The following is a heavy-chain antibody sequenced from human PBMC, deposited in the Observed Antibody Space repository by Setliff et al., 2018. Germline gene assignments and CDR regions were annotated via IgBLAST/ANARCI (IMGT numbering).Heavy chain of an antibody. Sequence: PSETLSLTCAVSGYSISSGYYWGWIRQPPGKGLEWIGYIYYSGNTYYNPSLKSRVTISVDTSKNRFSLKLSSVTAADTAVYYCARVPRFTDTRNAFDIWGQGTMVTVSS. CDR3: ARVPRFTDTRNAFDI. CDR1: GYSISSGYY. CDR2: IYYSGNT. V-gene: IGHV4-31*11. D-gene: IGHD5-18*01. J-gene: IGHJ3*02.